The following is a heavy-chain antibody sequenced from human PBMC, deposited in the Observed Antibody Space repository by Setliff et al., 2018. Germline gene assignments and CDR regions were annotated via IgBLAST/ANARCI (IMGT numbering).Heavy chain of an antibody. D-gene: IGHD3-10*01. V-gene: IGHV1-2*02. CDR2: INPISGGA. J-gene: IGHJ4*02. Sequence: ASVKVSCKASGYIFAGYYMHWVRQTPGQGLEWMGWINPISGGANYAQKFQGRVTLTRDTSISTGYMELGSLTTDDTAVYYCARVESMVRGKNILRHFDYWGQGIQVTVSS. CDR1: GYIFAGYY. CDR3: ARVESMVRGKNILRHFDY.